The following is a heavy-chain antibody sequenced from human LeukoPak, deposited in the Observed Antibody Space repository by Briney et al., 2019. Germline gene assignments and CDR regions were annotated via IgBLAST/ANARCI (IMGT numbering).Heavy chain of an antibody. D-gene: IGHD3-3*01. J-gene: IGHJ4*02. V-gene: IGHV1-24*01. CDR3: ATGPYDFWSGYFFSFDY. Sequence: ASVTVSCTVSGYTLTEVSMHWVRQAPGKGLEWVGGFYPEDDETIYAKKFQGRVTMTEDTSTDTAYMELSSLRSEDTAVYYCATGPYDFWSGYFFSFDYWGQGTLVTVSS. CDR1: GYTLTEVS. CDR2: FYPEDDET.